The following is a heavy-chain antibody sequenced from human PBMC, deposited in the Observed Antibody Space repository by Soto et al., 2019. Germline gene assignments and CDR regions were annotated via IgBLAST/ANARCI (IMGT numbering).Heavy chain of an antibody. Sequence: TSETLSLTCAVYGGSFSGYYWSWIRQPPGKGLEWIGEINHSGSTNYNPSLKSRVTISVDTSKNQFSLKLSSVTAADTAVYYCARGQPKYYYYYGMDVWGQGTTVTVSS. CDR2: INHSGST. J-gene: IGHJ6*02. D-gene: IGHD5-18*01. CDR3: ARGQPKYYYYYGMDV. V-gene: IGHV4-34*01. CDR1: GGSFSGYY.